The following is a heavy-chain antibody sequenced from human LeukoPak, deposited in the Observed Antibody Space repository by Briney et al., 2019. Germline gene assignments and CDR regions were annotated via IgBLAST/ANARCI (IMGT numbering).Heavy chain of an antibody. V-gene: IGHV4-59*01. CDR1: GGSISSYY. CDR3: ARVNFLWAVYFDY. D-gene: IGHD1-26*01. Sequence: PSETLSLTCTVSGGSISSYYWSWIRQPPGKGLEWIGYIYYSGSTNYNPSLKSRVTISVDTSKNQFSLKLSSVTAADTAVYYCARVNFLWAVYFDYWGQGTLVTVSS. J-gene: IGHJ4*02. CDR2: IYYSGST.